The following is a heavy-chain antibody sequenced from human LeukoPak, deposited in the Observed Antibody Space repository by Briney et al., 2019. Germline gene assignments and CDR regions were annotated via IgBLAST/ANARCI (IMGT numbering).Heavy chain of an antibody. CDR2: ISGSGGST. V-gene: IGHV3-23*01. Sequence: GGSLRLSCAASGFTFSSYAMSWVRQAPGKGLEWVSAISGSGGSTYYADSVKGRFTISRDNSKNTLYLQMNSLRAEDTAVYYCAKDLNYYDSSGYDTHWGQGTLVTVSS. CDR3: AKDLNYYDSSGYDTH. D-gene: IGHD3-22*01. CDR1: GFTFSSYA. J-gene: IGHJ4*02.